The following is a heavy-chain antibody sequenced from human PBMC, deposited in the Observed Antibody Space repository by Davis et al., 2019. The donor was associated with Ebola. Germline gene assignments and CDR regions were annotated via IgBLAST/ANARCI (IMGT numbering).Heavy chain of an antibody. Sequence: GESLKISCTASGFAFNTYWMSWVRQAPGKGLEWVANIKRDGYEKNYVDSVKGRFTISRDNAKNSLYLQMNSLRVEDTAVYFCARDGPNYDVDSWGQGTLVTVSS. CDR1: GFAFNTYW. CDR3: ARDGPNYDVDS. CDR2: IKRDGYEK. V-gene: IGHV3-7*01. D-gene: IGHD3-22*01. J-gene: IGHJ4*02.